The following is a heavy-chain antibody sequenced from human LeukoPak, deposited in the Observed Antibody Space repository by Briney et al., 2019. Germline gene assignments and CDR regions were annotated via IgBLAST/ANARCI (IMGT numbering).Heavy chain of an antibody. Sequence: SETLSLTCAVSGYSISSGYYWGWIRPPPGKGQEWIGSIYHSGSTYCNPSLKSRVTISVDTSKNQFSLKVSSVTAADTAVYYCARQAIAATGNWFDPWGQGTLVTVSS. CDR2: IYHSGST. J-gene: IGHJ5*02. CDR3: ARQAIAATGNWFDP. D-gene: IGHD2-15*01. CDR1: GYSISSGYY. V-gene: IGHV4-38-2*01.